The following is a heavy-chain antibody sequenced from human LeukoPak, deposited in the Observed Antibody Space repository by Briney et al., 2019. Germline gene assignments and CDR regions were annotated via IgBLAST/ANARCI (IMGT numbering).Heavy chain of an antibody. Sequence: SETLSLTCTVSGGSISSYYWSWIRQPPGKGLEWIGYIYYSGSTNYNPSLKSRVTISVDTSKNQFSLKLSSVTAADTAVYYCARVRTRTILNFDYWGQGTLVTVSS. J-gene: IGHJ4*02. D-gene: IGHD5-24*01. V-gene: IGHV4-59*01. CDR1: GGSISSYY. CDR2: IYYSGST. CDR3: ARVRTRTILNFDY.